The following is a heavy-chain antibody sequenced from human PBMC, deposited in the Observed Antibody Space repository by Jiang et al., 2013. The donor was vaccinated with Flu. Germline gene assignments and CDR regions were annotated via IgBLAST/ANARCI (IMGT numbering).Heavy chain of an antibody. Sequence: WVRTGPWTRALSGWDGVSAYNGNTNYAQKLQGRVTMTTDTSTSTAYMELRSLRSDDTAVYYCARIGGGYSYGLYDYWGQGTLVTVSS. CDR3: ARIGGGYSYGLYDY. CDR2: VSAYNGNT. D-gene: IGHD5-18*01. V-gene: IGHV1-18*01. J-gene: IGHJ4*02.